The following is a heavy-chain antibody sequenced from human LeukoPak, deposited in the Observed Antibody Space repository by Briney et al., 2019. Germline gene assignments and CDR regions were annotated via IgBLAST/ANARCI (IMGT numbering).Heavy chain of an antibody. V-gene: IGHV3-23*01. D-gene: IGHD6-13*01. CDR2: ISGSGGST. Sequence: GRSLRLSCAGSGFTFSNYAMSWVRHAPGKGLERVSAISGSGGSTYYADSVRGRITISRDNSKNTLYLQMNTLRAEDTAVYYCAKTAGYSSSWFSDWGQGTLVTVSS. CDR3: AKTAGYSSSWFSD. J-gene: IGHJ4*02. CDR1: GFTFSNYA.